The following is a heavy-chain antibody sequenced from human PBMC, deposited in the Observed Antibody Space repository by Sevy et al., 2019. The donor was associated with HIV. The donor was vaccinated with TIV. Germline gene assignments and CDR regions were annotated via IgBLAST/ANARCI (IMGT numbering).Heavy chain of an antibody. D-gene: IGHD6-19*01. V-gene: IGHV3-21*01. CDR2: ISSSSSYI. CDR1: GFTFSSYS. Sequence: GGSLRLSCAASGFTFSSYSMNWVRQAPGKGLEWASSISSSSSYIYYADSVKGRFTISRDNAKNSLYLQMNSLRAEDTAVYYCARAGGAVAGFADDAFDIWGQGTMVTVSS. CDR3: ARAGGAVAGFADDAFDI. J-gene: IGHJ3*02.